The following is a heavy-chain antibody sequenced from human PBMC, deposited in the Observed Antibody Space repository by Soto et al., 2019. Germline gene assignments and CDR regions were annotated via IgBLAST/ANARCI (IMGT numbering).Heavy chain of an antibody. CDR3: ARTDSGSYRDHFAY. V-gene: IGHV4-59*01. J-gene: IGHJ4*02. CDR1: GGSISSYY. D-gene: IGHD1-26*01. CDR2: IYNSGST. Sequence: SETLSLSCTVSGGSISSYYWSWIRQPPGKGLEWIGYIYNSGSTNYNPSLKSRVTISVDTSKNQFSLKLSSVTAADTAVYYCARTDSGSYRDHFAYWGQGALVTVSS.